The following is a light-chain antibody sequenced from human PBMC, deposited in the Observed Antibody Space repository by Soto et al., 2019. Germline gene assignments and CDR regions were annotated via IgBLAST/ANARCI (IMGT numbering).Light chain of an antibody. J-gene: IGKJ4*01. CDR3: QQDNSFPLS. CDR1: QGISSW. Sequence: DIQMTQSPASVSAAVRDRGIITCRASQGISSWLAWYQQKPGRAPKLLIYTGSSLQSGVPSRFSGTGSGTDFTLTISSLQPEDVATSYCQQDNSFPLSFGGGTKVEIK. CDR2: TGS. V-gene: IGKV1-12*01.